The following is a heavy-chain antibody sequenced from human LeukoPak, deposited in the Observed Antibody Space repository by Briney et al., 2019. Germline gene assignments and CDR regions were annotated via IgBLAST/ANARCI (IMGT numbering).Heavy chain of an antibody. CDR3: ARAEIQSYYDFWSASSPLDY. J-gene: IGHJ4*02. CDR1: GFNVSNNY. Sequence: GGSLRLSCAASGFNVSNNYMTWVRQAPGKGLEWVSLIYSSGSTYYADSVKGRFTISRDNSKNTLYLQVNSLRAEDTAVYYCARAEIQSYYDFWSASSPLDYWGQGILVTVSS. V-gene: IGHV3-53*01. D-gene: IGHD3-3*01. CDR2: IYSSGST.